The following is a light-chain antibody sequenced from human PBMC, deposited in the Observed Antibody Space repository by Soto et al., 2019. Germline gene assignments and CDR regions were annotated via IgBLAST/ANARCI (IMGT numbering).Light chain of an antibody. Sequence: QSALTQPASVSGSPGQSITISCSGTSSDVGGYDYVSWYQQHPGKAPKLMIYEVSNRPSGISSRFSASKSGNTASLTISGLQAEDEADYYCSAYTRSSSVAFGGGTKLTVL. CDR3: SAYTRSSSVA. J-gene: IGLJ2*01. CDR2: EVS. V-gene: IGLV2-14*01. CDR1: SSDVGGYDY.